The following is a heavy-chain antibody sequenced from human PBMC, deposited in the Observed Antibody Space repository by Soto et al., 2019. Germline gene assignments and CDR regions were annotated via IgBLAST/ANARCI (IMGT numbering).Heavy chain of an antibody. CDR1: GHTFTSHH. Sequence: QVRMVESGAEAKKPAASVKVSCKASGHTFTSHHMHWVRQAPGQGLEWMGLIDLDIGDTKYAQKSQGRVTATSDMTFTTDCMKLSGLRTVDTAGYYCPLALTGTAGFDYWGQGTLVTVAS. J-gene: IGHJ4*02. V-gene: IGHV1-2*02. CDR2: IDLDIGDT. D-gene: IGHD7-27*01. CDR3: PLALTGTAGFDY.